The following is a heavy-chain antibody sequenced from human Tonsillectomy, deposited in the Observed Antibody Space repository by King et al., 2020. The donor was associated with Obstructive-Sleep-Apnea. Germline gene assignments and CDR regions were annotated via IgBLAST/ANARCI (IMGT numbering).Heavy chain of an antibody. CDR2: ISYDGSNK. D-gene: IGHD3-3*01. J-gene: IGHJ6*02. Sequence: VQLVESGGGVVQPGRSLRLSCAASGFTFSSYAMHWVRQAPGKGLEWVAVISYDGSNKYYADSVKGRFTISRDNSKNTLYLQMNSLRAEDTAVYYCARAYIPQITIDGMDVWGQGTTVTVSS. CDR3: ARAYIPQITIDGMDV. V-gene: IGHV3-30*04. CDR1: GFTFSSYA.